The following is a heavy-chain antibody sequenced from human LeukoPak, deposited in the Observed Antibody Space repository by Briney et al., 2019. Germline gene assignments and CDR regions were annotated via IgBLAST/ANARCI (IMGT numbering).Heavy chain of an antibody. CDR2: ISSSSSTI. CDR3: ARGGWEKREAFDY. D-gene: IGHD1-26*01. J-gene: IGHJ4*02. CDR1: GFTFSSYS. V-gene: IGHV3-48*01. Sequence: PGGSLRLSCAASGFTFSSYSMNWVRQAPGKWLEWVSYISSSSSTIYYADSVKGRFTISRDNAKNSLYLQMNSLRAEDTAVYYCARGGWEKREAFDYWGQGTLVTVSS.